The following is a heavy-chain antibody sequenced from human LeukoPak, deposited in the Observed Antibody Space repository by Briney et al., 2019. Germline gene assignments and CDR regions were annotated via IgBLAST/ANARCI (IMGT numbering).Heavy chain of an antibody. CDR3: ASAGYSSSWYLFDY. D-gene: IGHD6-13*01. CDR1: GYSFTDYY. CDR2: INPNSGGT. J-gene: IGHJ4*02. V-gene: IGHV1-2*02. Sequence: ASVKVSCKASGYSFTDYYIHWVRQAPGQGLEWMGWINPNSGGTNYAQKFQGRVTMTRDTSISTAYMELSRLRSDDTAVYYCASAGYSSSWYLFDYWGQGTLVTVSS.